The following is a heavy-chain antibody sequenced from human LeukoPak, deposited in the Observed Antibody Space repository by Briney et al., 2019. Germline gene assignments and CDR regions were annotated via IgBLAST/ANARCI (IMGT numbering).Heavy chain of an antibody. J-gene: IGHJ4*02. V-gene: IGHV3-30*18. CDR1: GFTFSSYG. D-gene: IGHD2/OR15-2a*01. Sequence: SGGSLRLSCAASGFTFSSYGMHWVRQAPGKGLEWVAVISYDGSNKYYADSVKGRFTISRDNSKNTLYLQMNSLRAEDTAVYYCAKPYFATPYYFDYWGQGTLVTVSS. CDR3: AKPYFATPYYFDY. CDR2: ISYDGSNK.